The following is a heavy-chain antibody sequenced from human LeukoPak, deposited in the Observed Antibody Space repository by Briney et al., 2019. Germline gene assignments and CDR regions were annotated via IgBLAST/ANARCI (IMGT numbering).Heavy chain of an antibody. D-gene: IGHD3-3*01. CDR1: GFTFSSYA. Sequence: GGSLRLSCEASGFTFSSYAMHWVRQAPGKGLEWVAVIWYDGSNKYYADSVKGRFTISRDNSKNTLYLQMNSLRAEDTAVYYCARETYDFWSGPDYYYYGMDVWGQGTTVTVSS. V-gene: IGHV3-33*08. J-gene: IGHJ6*02. CDR2: IWYDGSNK. CDR3: ARETYDFWSGPDYYYYGMDV.